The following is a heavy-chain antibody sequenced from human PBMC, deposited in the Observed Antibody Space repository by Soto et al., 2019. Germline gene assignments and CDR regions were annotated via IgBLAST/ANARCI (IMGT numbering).Heavy chain of an antibody. V-gene: IGHV3-23*01. D-gene: IGHD5-18*01. CDR1: GFAFSSYD. J-gene: IGHJ6*02. CDR3: ANRDTSMVTRYYYGMDV. CDR2: ISGSGGST. Sequence: EVQLLESGGGLVQPGGSLRLSCVASGFAFSSYDMSWVRQAPGKGLEWVSAISGSGGSTYYADSVKGRFTISRDNPKNTLYLKMNSLRAEDTAVYYCANRDTSMVTRYYYGMDVWGQGTTVTVSS.